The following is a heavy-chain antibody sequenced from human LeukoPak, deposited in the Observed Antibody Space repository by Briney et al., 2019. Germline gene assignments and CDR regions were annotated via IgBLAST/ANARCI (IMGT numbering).Heavy chain of an antibody. CDR3: ARDSGGDYVDIDY. V-gene: IGHV1-3*01. Sequence: ASVKVSCKASGYTFTSYAMHWVRQAPGQRLEWMGWINAGNGNTKYSQKFQGRVTITRDTSASTAYMELSSLRSEDTAVYYCARDSGGDYVDIDYWGQGTLVTVSS. CDR1: GYTFTSYA. J-gene: IGHJ4*02. CDR2: INAGNGNT. D-gene: IGHD4-17*01.